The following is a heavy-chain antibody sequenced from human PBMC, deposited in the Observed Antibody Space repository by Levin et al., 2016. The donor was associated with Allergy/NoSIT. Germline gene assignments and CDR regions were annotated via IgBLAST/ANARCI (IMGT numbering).Heavy chain of an antibody. CDR3: ARADWDSGY. Sequence: GSLRLSCTVSGGSISSYYWSWIRQPPGKGLEWIGYINYSGSTNYNPSLKSRVTISIDTSKNQFSLKLSSVTAADTAVYYCARADWDSGYWGQGTLVTVSS. D-gene: IGHD1-7*01. J-gene: IGHJ4*02. CDR1: GGSISSYY. CDR2: INYSGST. V-gene: IGHV4-59*01.